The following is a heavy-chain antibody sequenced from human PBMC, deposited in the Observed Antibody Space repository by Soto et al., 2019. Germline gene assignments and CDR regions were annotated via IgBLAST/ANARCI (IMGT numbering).Heavy chain of an antibody. CDR3: AAGEASSRNLAPHYLDF. Sequence: PSETLSLTCTVSGGSMRNYFWTWIRQPPGKGLEWIGYIHYSGTTSFFPSYNPSLRSRVTISEDTSKNQFSLKLLSVTTADTAVYFCAAGEASSRNLAPHYLDFWGQGTLVTVS. CDR1: GGSMRNYF. CDR2: IHYSGTT. V-gene: IGHV4-59*01. J-gene: IGHJ4*02. D-gene: IGHD6-13*01.